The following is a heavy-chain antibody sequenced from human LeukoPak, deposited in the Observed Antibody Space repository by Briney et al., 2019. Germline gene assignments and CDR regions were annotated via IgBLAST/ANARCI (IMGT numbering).Heavy chain of an antibody. D-gene: IGHD3-3*01. CDR3: ARDRGGLY. CDR1: GFSVSSNY. V-gene: IGHV3-66*01. J-gene: IGHJ4*02. CDR2: MFASGST. Sequence: PGGSLRLSCTASGFSVSSNYMSWVRQAPGKGLEWVSVMFASGSTYYADSVKGRFTFSRDIFRNTLYLQLNSLRVEDTAVYYCARDRGGLYWGQGTLVTVSS.